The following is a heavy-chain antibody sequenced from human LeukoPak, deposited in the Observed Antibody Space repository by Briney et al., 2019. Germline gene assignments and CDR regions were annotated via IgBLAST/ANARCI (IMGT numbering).Heavy chain of an antibody. CDR2: INHSGST. Sequence: SETLSLTCAVYGGSFSGYYWSWIRQPPGKGLEWIGEINHSGSTNYNPSLKSRVTISVDTSKNQFYLKLSSVTAADTAVYYCARAGGLVGATPPKRLYYFDYWGQGTLVTVSS. D-gene: IGHD1-26*01. V-gene: IGHV4-34*01. CDR1: GGSFSGYY. J-gene: IGHJ4*02. CDR3: ARAGGLVGATPPKRLYYFDY.